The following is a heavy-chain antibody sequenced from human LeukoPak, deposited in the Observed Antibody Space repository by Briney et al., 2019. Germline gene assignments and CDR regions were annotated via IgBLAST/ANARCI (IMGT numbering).Heavy chain of an antibody. CDR1: GFTFDDYG. J-gene: IGHJ4*02. V-gene: IGHV3-20*04. Sequence: GGSLRLSCVASGFTFDDYGMSWVRQAPGKGLEWVSSINWNGGTTSHADSVKGRFTISRDNAKNSLFMQMNSLRAEDTAFYYCTRGNTYFDYWGQGVLVTVSS. D-gene: IGHD2/OR15-2a*01. CDR3: TRGNTYFDY. CDR2: INWNGGTT.